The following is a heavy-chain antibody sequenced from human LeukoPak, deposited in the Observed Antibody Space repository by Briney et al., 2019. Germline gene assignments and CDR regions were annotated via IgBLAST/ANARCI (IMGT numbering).Heavy chain of an antibody. CDR3: ARGSYYYDSSGYYYGY. CDR1: GGSISSYY. J-gene: IGHJ4*02. CDR2: MFYSGST. V-gene: IGHV4-59*01. Sequence: SETLYLTCTVSGGSISSYYWSWIRQPPGKELEWIGYMFYSGSTNYNPSLKSRLTISVDTSKNQVSLNLSSVTAADTAVYYCARGSYYYDSSGYYYGYWGQGTLVTVSS. D-gene: IGHD3-22*01.